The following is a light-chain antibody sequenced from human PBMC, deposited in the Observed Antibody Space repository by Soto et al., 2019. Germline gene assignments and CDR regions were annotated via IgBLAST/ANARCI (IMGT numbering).Light chain of an antibody. CDR1: QSIRFY. V-gene: IGKV1-33*01. CDR2: TAS. CDR3: QQYDNLPLT. J-gene: IGKJ4*01. Sequence: IQMTLSPSSLSATVVDRVTITCRASQSIRFYLNWYQQKPGKAPKLLIYTASNVQSGVPSRISGSGSGTDFTLTISSLQPEDIATYYCQQYDNLPLTFGGGTKVDIK.